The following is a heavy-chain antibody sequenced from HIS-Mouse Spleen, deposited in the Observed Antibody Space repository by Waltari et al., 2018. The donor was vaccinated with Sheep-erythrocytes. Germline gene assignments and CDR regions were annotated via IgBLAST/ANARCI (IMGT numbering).Heavy chain of an antibody. J-gene: IGHJ3*02. D-gene: IGHD1-26*01. CDR1: GFTVSSNY. V-gene: IGHV3-53*01. CDR3: ARGAGGFVGAHDAFDI. CDR2: SYRGGST. Sequence: EVQLVESGGGLIQPGGSLRLSCAASGFTVSSNYMSWVRQAPGKGVCGVSVSYRGGSTYYAYSVKVRFPISRDNSKNTLYLQMNSLRAEDTAVYYCARGAGGFVGAHDAFDIWGQGTMVTVSS.